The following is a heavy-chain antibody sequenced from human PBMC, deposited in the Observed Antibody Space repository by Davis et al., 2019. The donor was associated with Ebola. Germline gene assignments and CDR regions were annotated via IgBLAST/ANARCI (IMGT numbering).Heavy chain of an antibody. Sequence: GESLKISCAASGFTFSSYAMRWLRQPPPKALEWLSAISGSGGSTYYADPVKGRFTISRDNSKNTLYLQMNSLRAEDTAVYYCARDWLLLDYWGQGTLVTVSS. V-gene: IGHV3-23*01. CDR3: ARDWLLLDY. D-gene: IGHD3-9*01. J-gene: IGHJ4*02. CDR2: ISGSGGST. CDR1: GFTFSSYA.